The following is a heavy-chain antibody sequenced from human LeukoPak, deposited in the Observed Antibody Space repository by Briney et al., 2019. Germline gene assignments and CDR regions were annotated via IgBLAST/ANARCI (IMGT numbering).Heavy chain of an antibody. J-gene: IGHJ3*02. CDR3: ASRKGFGELAFDI. Sequence: GSLRLSCAASGFTFSSYAMSWVRQAPGKGLEWVSAISGSGGSTYYADSVKGRFTISRDNSKNTLYLQMNSLRAEDTAVYYCASRKGFGELAFDIWGQGTMVTVSS. CDR2: ISGSGGST. D-gene: IGHD3-10*01. V-gene: IGHV3-23*01. CDR1: GFTFSSYA.